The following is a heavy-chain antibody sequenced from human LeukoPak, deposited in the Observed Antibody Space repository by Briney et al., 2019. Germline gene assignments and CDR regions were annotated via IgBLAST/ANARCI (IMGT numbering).Heavy chain of an antibody. CDR3: ARDGSSGWYWVDY. V-gene: IGHV3-33*01. D-gene: IGHD6-19*01. J-gene: IGHJ4*02. Sequence: AGRSLRLSCAASGFTFSSYGMHWVRQAPGKGLECVAVIWYDGSNKYYADSVKGRFTISRDNSKNTLYLQMNSLRAEDTAVYYCARDGSSGWYWVDYWGQGTLVTVSS. CDR2: IWYDGSNK. CDR1: GFTFSSYG.